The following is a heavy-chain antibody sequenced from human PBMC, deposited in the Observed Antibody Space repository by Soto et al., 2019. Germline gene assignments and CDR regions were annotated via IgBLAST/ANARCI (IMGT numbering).Heavy chain of an antibody. J-gene: IGHJ4*02. CDR3: AKASGSSWPYYFDS. CDR2: VNGNSGST. CDR1: GFSFSSYV. Sequence: TGGSLRLSCAASGFSFSSYVMAWVRQPPGKGLEWVSAVNGNSGSTFYPDSVKGRFTVSRDNSENTLYLQMSTLRAEDTAVYYCAKASGSSWPYYFDSWGRGALVTVSS. V-gene: IGHV3-23*01. D-gene: IGHD6-13*01.